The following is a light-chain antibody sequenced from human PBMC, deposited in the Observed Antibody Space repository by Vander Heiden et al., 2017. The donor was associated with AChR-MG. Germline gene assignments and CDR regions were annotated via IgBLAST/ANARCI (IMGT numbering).Light chain of an antibody. CDR1: GTDTGAGYD. CDR2: GND. CDR3: QSYDSRQSNLV. Sequence: QPVLTPPSPVSGAPGQRVAISCIGCGTDTGAGYDVHWYQQLPETAPNLLVYGNDNRPSGVPDRFSGSKSGSSASLVITGLQSEDEGDYFCQSYDSRQSNLVFGGGTKLTVL. V-gene: IGLV1-40*01. J-gene: IGLJ2*01.